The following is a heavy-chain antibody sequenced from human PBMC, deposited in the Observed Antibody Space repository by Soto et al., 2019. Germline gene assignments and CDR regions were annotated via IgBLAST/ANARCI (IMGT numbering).Heavy chain of an antibody. CDR3: ARDPDSSGYYYFDY. J-gene: IGHJ4*02. CDR1: GFTFSSYA. CDR2: ISSYGGSI. Sequence: EVQLVESGGGLVQPGGSLRLSCAASGFTFSSYAMHWVRQAPGKGLEYVSAISSYGGSIYYANSVKGRFTISRDNSKNTLYLQMGSLSAEDMAVYYCARDPDSSGYYYFDYWGQGTLVTVSS. V-gene: IGHV3-64*01. D-gene: IGHD3-22*01.